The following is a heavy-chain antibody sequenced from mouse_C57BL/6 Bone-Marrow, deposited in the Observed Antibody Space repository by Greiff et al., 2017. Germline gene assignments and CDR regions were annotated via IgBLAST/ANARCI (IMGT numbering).Heavy chain of an antibody. CDR2: IYPRSGNT. CDR3: ARKSTIYYYGSSYFDY. J-gene: IGHJ2*01. Sequence: VQVVESGAELARPGASVKLSCKASGYTFTSYGISWVKQRTGQGLEWIGEIYPRSGNTYYNEKFKGKATLTADKSSSTAYMELRSLTSEDSAVYFCARKSTIYYYGSSYFDYWGQGTTLTVSS. V-gene: IGHV1-81*01. D-gene: IGHD1-1*01. CDR1: GYTFTSYG.